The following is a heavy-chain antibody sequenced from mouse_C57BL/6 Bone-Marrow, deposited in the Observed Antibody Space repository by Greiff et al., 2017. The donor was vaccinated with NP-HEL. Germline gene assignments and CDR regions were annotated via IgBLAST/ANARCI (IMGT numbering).Heavy chain of an antibody. CDR3: ARWVYYYPYYFDY. CDR1: GYTFPDYY. J-gene: IGHJ2*01. D-gene: IGHD1-1*01. Sequence: EVQLQPSGPVLFQPLSSVTLSCTASGYTFPDYYLHCLSHIPVKILYWIGVINPYYGGTSYNQKFKGKATLTVDKSSSTAYMELNSLTSEDSAVYYCARWVYYYPYYFDYWGQGTTLTVSS. V-gene: IGHV1-19*01. CDR2: INPYYGGT.